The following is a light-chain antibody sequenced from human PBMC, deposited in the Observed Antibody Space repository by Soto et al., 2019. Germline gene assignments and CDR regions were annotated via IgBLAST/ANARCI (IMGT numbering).Light chain of an antibody. CDR2: GAS. CDR3: QQYGGSPVT. CDR1: QSISRY. Sequence: IVLTQSPGTLSLSPGERTTLACRASQSISRYLAWYQQKPGQGPRLLIYGASSRATGTPDRFSGSGSGTDFTLTINRLEPEDFAVYYCQQYGGSPVTFGQGTRLEIK. V-gene: IGKV3-20*01. J-gene: IGKJ5*01.